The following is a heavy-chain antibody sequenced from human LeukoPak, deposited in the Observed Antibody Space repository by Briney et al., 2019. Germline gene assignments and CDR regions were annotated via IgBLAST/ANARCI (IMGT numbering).Heavy chain of an antibody. CDR2: INSDGSWT. V-gene: IGHV3-74*01. Sequence: GGSLRLSCAASGNYWMHWVRQAPGKGLVWVSHINSDGSWTSYADSVKGRFTISRDNSKNTLYLQMNSLRAEDTAVYYCAKNRGYCSSTSCYGGFDYWGQGTLVTVSS. CDR1: GNYW. CDR3: AKNRGYCSSTSCYGGFDY. D-gene: IGHD2-2*01. J-gene: IGHJ4*02.